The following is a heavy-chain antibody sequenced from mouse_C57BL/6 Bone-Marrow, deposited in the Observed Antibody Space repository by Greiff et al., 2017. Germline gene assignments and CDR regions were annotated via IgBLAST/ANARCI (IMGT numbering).Heavy chain of an antibody. CDR3: ANDYDGVWYFDV. Sequence: QVQLQQPGAELVKPGASVKLSCKASGYTFTSYWMHWVKQRPGQGLEWIGMIHPNSGSTNYNEKFKSKATLTVDKSSSTAYMQHSSLTSEDSAVYYVANDYDGVWYFDVWGTGTTVTVSS. J-gene: IGHJ1*03. V-gene: IGHV1-64*01. CDR2: IHPNSGST. CDR1: GYTFTSYW. D-gene: IGHD2-4*01.